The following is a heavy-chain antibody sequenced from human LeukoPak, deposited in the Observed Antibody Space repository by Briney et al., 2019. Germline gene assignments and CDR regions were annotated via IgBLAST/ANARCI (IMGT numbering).Heavy chain of an antibody. Sequence: SVKVSCKASGGTFSSYDISWVRQAPGQGLEWMGRIIPILGIANYAQKFQGRVTIPADKSTSTAYMEPSSLRSEDTAVYYCAREYDSSGYSIGWGQGTLVTVSS. J-gene: IGHJ4*02. CDR3: AREYDSSGYSIG. V-gene: IGHV1-69*04. D-gene: IGHD3-22*01. CDR1: GGTFSSYD. CDR2: IIPILGIA.